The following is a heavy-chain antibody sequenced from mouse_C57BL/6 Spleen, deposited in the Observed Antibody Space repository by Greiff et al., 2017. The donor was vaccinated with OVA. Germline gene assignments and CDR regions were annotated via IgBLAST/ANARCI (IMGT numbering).Heavy chain of an antibody. Sequence: EVKLVESGGGLVKPGGSLKLSCAASGFTFSDYGMHWVRQAPEKGLEWVAYISSGSSTIYYADTVKGRFTISRDNAKNTLFLQMTSLRSEDTAMYYCARPANWRWYFDVWGTGTTVTVSS. V-gene: IGHV5-17*01. CDR3: ARPANWRWYFDV. CDR1: GFTFSDYG. J-gene: IGHJ1*03. CDR2: ISSGSSTI. D-gene: IGHD4-1*01.